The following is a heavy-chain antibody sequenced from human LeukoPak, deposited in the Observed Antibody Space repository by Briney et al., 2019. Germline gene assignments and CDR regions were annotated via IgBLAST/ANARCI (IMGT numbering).Heavy chain of an antibody. V-gene: IGHV3-9*03. J-gene: IGHJ3*02. Sequence: GRSLRLSCAASGFTFDDYAMHWVRKAPGKGLEWVSGISWNSGSIGYADSVKGRFTISRDNAKNSLYLQMNSLRAEDMALYYCAKAQKSYYDSSGYSPAGAFDIWGQGTMVTVSS. CDR2: ISWNSGSI. D-gene: IGHD3-22*01. CDR3: AKAQKSYYDSSGYSPAGAFDI. CDR1: GFTFDDYA.